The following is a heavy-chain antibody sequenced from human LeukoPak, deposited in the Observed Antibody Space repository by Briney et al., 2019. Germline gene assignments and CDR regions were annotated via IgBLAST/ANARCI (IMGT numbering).Heavy chain of an antibody. CDR1: GFTFSSYG. CDR3: AKSLRGRLGGYSYGYYFDY. Sequence: GGSLRLSCAASGFTFSSYGMHWVRQAPGKGLEWVAFIRYDGSNKYYADSVKGRFTISRDNSKNTLYLQINSLRAEDTAVYYCAKSLRGRLGGYSYGYYFDYWGQGTLVTVSS. J-gene: IGHJ4*02. D-gene: IGHD5-18*01. V-gene: IGHV3-30*02. CDR2: IRYDGSNK.